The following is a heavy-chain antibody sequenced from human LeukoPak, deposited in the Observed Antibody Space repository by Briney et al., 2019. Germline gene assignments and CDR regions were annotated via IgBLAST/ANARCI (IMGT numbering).Heavy chain of an antibody. Sequence: SETLCLTCTVSGGSLSSSGYYWGWIRQPPGKGLEWIASIYDSESTYYNPSLKSRVTISVDTSKNQLPLKLSSLTAADTAVYYCARHEYSGSYYGLSWFDPWGLGTLVTVSS. J-gene: IGHJ5*02. D-gene: IGHD1-26*01. CDR2: IYDSEST. V-gene: IGHV4-39*01. CDR3: ARHEYSGSYYGLSWFDP. CDR1: GGSLSSSGYY.